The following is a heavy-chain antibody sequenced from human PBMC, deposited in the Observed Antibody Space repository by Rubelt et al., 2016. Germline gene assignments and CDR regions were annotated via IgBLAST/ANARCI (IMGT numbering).Heavy chain of an antibody. J-gene: IGHJ3*02. CDR3: ARDMNLVVVTAVRPGDACDI. D-gene: IGHD2-21*02. CDR2: IWYDGSNK. V-gene: IGHV3-33*01. CDR1: GFTFSSYG. Sequence: QVQLVESGGGVVQPGRSLRLSCAASGFTFSSYGMHWVRQAPGKGLEWVAVIWYDGSNKYYADSVKGRFTISRDNSKNTLYLQMNSLRAEDTAVYYCARDMNLVVVTAVRPGDACDIWGGGKRVTVSS.